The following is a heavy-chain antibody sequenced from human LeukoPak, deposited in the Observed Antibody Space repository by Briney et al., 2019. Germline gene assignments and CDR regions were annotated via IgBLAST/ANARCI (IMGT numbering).Heavy chain of an antibody. V-gene: IGHV1-18*01. J-gene: IGHJ5*02. D-gene: IGHD3-22*01. CDR3: ARAEESYYYDSSGPNWFDP. CDR2: ISAYNGNT. CDR1: GYTFTSYG. Sequence: ASVKVSCKASGYTFTSYGISWVRQAPGQGLEWMGWISAYNGNTNYAQKLQGRDTMTTDTSTSTAYMELRSLRSDDTAVYYCARAEESYYYDSSGPNWFDPWGQGTLVTVSS.